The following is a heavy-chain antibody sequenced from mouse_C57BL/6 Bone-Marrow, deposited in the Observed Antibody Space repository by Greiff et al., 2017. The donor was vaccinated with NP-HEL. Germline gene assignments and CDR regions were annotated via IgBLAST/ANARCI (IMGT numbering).Heavy chain of an antibody. CDR2: IWSDGSK. V-gene: IGHV2-6-1*01. D-gene: IGHD2-5*01. J-gene: IGHJ4*01. CDR3: TRHNSNPYAMDY. CDR1: GFSLTSYG. Sequence: QVQLKQSGPGLVAPSQSLSITCTVSGFSLTSYGVHWVRQPPGKGLEWLVVIWSDGSKTYNSALKSRLSISKDNSKSQVFLKMNSLQTDDTAMYYCTRHNSNPYAMDYWGQGTSVTVSS.